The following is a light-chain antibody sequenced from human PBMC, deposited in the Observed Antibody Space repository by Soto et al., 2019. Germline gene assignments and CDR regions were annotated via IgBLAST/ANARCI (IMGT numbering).Light chain of an antibody. J-gene: IGKJ5*01. Sequence: DIQMTQSPSSLSASVGERVTITCRASQSISSYLNWYQQKPGKAPKLLIYAASSLQSGVPSRFSGSGSGTDFTRTISSLQPEDFATYYCQQSYSTPITCGQGTRLEIK. CDR1: QSISSY. CDR3: QQSYSTPIT. V-gene: IGKV1-39*01. CDR2: AAS.